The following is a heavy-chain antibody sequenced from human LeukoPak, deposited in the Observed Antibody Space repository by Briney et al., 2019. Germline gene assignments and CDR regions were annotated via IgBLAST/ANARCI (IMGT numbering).Heavy chain of an antibody. CDR1: GFTFNNYA. CDR2: ISGSGGST. V-gene: IGHV3-23*01. D-gene: IGHD3-22*01. CDR3: ARADYYYDSRGYYYLDY. J-gene: IGHJ4*02. Sequence: GGSLRLSCAASGFTFNNYAMSWVRQAPGRGLEWVSAISGSGGSTYYADSVKGRFTISRDNAKKSLYLQMNSLRAEDAAVYYCARADYYYDSRGYYYLDYWGQGTLVTVSS.